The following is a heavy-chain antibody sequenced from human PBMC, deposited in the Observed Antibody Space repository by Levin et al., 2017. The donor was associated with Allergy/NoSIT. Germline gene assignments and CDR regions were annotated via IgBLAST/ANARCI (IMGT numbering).Heavy chain of an antibody. J-gene: IGHJ5*02. CDR1: GYTFNSYG. V-gene: IGHV1-18*01. CDR2: ISAYNGHT. CDR3: ARDTHHEYGDYAGWFDP. D-gene: IGHD4-17*01. Sequence: ASVKVSCKASGYTFNSYGISWVRQAPGQGLEWVGWISAYNGHTNYARKFQGRVTMTTDTSTSTAYMDLRSLTSDDTAIYYCARDTHHEYGDYAGWFDPWGQGTLVTVSS.